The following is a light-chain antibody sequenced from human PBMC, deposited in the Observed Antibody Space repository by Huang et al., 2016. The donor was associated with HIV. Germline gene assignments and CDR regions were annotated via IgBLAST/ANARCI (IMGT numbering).Light chain of an antibody. CDR1: QSISSY. J-gene: IGKJ5*01. V-gene: IGKV1-39*01. CDR2: AAS. CDR3: QQIYSTSIT. Sequence: DIQMTQSPSSLSASVGDRVTITCRGSQSISSYLNWYQQRPGKAPSRLIYAASSLQSGVPSRFSGSGSGTDFTLTISSLQPEDFATYYCQQIYSTSITFGQGTRLEIK.